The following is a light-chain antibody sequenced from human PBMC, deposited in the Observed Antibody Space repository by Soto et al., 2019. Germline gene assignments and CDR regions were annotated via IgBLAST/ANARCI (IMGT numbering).Light chain of an antibody. CDR2: DAT. J-gene: IGKJ4*01. CDR3: QQRTTSLT. CDR1: QSVTWY. Sequence: EIVWTQSPATLSLSPGERATLSGRASQSVTWYLAWYQQKPGQAPRLLIYDATNRATGIPARFSGSGSGTDFTLTISSLEPEDFAVYYCQQRTTSLTFGGGTRVEI. V-gene: IGKV3-11*01.